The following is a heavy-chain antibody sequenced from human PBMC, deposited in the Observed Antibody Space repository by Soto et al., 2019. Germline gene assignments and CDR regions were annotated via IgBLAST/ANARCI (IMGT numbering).Heavy chain of an antibody. CDR1: GFTFSSYA. D-gene: IGHD3-10*01. CDR3: TTDRGFTITYYYYNAMDV. CDR2: ISYDGSNK. J-gene: IGHJ6*02. Sequence: QVQLVESGGGVVQPGRSLRLSCAASGFTFSSYAMHWVRQAPGKGLEWVAVISYDGSNKYYADSVKGRFTISRDNSKNTLYLQMNSLKIEDSAVYYCTTDRGFTITYYYYNAMDVWGQGTTVTVSS. V-gene: IGHV3-30-3*01.